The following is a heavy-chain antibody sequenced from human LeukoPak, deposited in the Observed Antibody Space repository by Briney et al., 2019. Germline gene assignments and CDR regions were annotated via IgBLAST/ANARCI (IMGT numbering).Heavy chain of an antibody. CDR2: IYTSGST. V-gene: IGHV4-61*02. J-gene: IGHJ4*02. CDR1: GGSISSGSYY. D-gene: IGHD6-19*01. CDR3: ARISVAGPTDY. Sequence: SETLSLTCTVSGGSISSGSYYWSWIRQPAGKGLEWIGRIYTSGSTSYNPSLKTRVTISVDASKNHFSLNLSSVTAADTAVYYCARISVAGPTDYWGQGTLVTVSS.